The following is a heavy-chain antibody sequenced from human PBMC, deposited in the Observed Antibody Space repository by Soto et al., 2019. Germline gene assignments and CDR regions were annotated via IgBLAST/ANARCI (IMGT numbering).Heavy chain of an antibody. CDR2: IYYRGRT. CDR1: GGSISSGDHY. D-gene: IGHD2-21*01. CDR3: ARNYGGDYSDY. J-gene: IGHJ4*02. Sequence: PSETLSLTCTVSGGSISSGDHYWTWIRQPPGKGLEWIGRIYYRGRTHYSPSLKSRVSMSVDTSKNQFSLELSSGTAADTAVYYCARNYGGDYSDYWGQGALVTVS. V-gene: IGHV4-30-4*01.